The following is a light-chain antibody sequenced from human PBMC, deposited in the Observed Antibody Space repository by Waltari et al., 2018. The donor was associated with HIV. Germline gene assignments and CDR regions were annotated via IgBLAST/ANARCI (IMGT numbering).Light chain of an antibody. CDR2: EVS. V-gene: IGLV2-23*02. CDR1: SSDVGHYNL. J-gene: IGLJ3*02. Sequence: QSALTQPASVSGSPGQSITISCTGTSSDVGHYNLVSWYQQHPGKAPKLMIYEVSKRPSGVSNRFSGSKSGNTASLTISGLQAEDEADYYCCSYAGSPWVFGGGTKLTVL. CDR3: CSYAGSPWV.